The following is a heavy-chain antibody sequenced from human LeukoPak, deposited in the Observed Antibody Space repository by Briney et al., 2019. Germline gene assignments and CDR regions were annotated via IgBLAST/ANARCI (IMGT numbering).Heavy chain of an antibody. D-gene: IGHD1-1*01. Sequence: GGSLRLSCAASGFTFSTYEMNWVRQPPGKGLEWVANIKQDGSEKYYVDSVKGRFTISRDNAKNSLYLQMNSLRAEDTAVYYCARTKTTFRNWGQGTLVTVSS. J-gene: IGHJ4*02. V-gene: IGHV3-7*01. CDR3: ARTKTTFRN. CDR1: GFTFSTYE. CDR2: IKQDGSEK.